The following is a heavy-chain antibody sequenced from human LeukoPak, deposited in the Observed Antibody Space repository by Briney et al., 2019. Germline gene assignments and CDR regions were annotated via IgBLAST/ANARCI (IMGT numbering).Heavy chain of an antibody. V-gene: IGHV3-7*01. CDR1: RFTFSNFW. Sequence: GGSLRLSCAASRFTFSNFWMIWVRQAPGKGLEWVANIKQDGSEKYYVDSVKGRFTISRDNAKNSLYLQMNSLRAEDTAVYYCAELGITMIGGVWGKGTTVTISS. D-gene: IGHD3-10*02. J-gene: IGHJ6*04. CDR2: IKQDGSEK. CDR3: AELGITMIGGV.